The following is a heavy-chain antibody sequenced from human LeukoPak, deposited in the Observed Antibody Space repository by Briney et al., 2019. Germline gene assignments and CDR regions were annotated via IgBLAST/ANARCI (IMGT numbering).Heavy chain of an antibody. J-gene: IGHJ6*03. V-gene: IGHV3-21*01. Sequence: GGSLRLSCAASGFTFSSYSMNWVRQAPGKGLEWVSSISSSSSYIYYADSVKGRFTISRDNAKNSLYLQMNSLRAEDTAVYYCARGADYYDSSGYYLYYCYYMDVWGKGTTVTVSS. CDR1: GFTFSSYS. D-gene: IGHD3-22*01. CDR3: ARGADYYDSSGYYLYYCYYMDV. CDR2: ISSSSSYI.